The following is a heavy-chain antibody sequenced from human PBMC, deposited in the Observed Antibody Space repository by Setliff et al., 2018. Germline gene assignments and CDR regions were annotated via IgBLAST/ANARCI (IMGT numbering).Heavy chain of an antibody. CDR3: ARSLGSGSYYNSRPFYSDY. J-gene: IGHJ4*02. D-gene: IGHD3-10*01. Sequence: SETLSLTCSVSGASITSGGFYWTWIRQPAGKGLEWIGHISPSGRTTYNPSVKSRVTIAGDTSKNQFSLKLTSVTAADTAVYFCARSLGSGSYYNSRPFYSDYWGQGTLVTVSS. V-gene: IGHV4-61*09. CDR1: GASITSGGFY. CDR2: ISPSGRT.